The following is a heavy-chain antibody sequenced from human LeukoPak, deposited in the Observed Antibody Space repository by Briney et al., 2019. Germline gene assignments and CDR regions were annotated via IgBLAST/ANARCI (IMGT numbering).Heavy chain of an antibody. CDR3: ARSSSSASTAFDY. Sequence: SETLSLTCTVSGGSISSGGYYWSWIRQHPGKGLEWIGYIYYSGSTYYNPSLKSRVTISVDTSKNQFSLKLGSVTAADTAVYYCARSSSSASTAFDYWGQGTLVTVSS. J-gene: IGHJ4*02. D-gene: IGHD6-6*01. CDR1: GGSISSGGYY. CDR2: IYYSGST. V-gene: IGHV4-31*03.